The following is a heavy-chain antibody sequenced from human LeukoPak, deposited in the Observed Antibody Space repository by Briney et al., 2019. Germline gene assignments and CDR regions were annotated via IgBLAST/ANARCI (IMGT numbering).Heavy chain of an antibody. D-gene: IGHD3-10*01. CDR2: ISSRSTTI. Sequence: GGSLRLSCAASGFSFSIYSMNWVRQAPGKGLEWVSYISSRSTTIYYADHAKGRSTISRDNAKNSLYLQMNSLRDEDTAIYYCARDGRFGELLNFDYWGQGTLVTVSS. CDR1: GFSFSIYS. J-gene: IGHJ4*02. V-gene: IGHV3-48*02. CDR3: ARDGRFGELLNFDY.